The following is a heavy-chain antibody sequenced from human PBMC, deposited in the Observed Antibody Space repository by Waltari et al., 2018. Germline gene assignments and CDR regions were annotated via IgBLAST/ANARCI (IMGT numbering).Heavy chain of an antibody. CDR1: GFTFSMHG. CDR3: ARAREMGDY. J-gene: IGHJ4*02. V-gene: IGHV3-48*02. Sequence: EVQLVASGGGLVHPGGALGLSWAASGFTFSMHGMNWGRQAPGKGLEWLSYISSSSGSIYYADSVKGRFTISRDNAKNSLYLQMNSLRDEDTAVYYCARAREMGDYWGQGTLVNVSS. CDR2: ISSSSGSI. D-gene: IGHD1-26*01.